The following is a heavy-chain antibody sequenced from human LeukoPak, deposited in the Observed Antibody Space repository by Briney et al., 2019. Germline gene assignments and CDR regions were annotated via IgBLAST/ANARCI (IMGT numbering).Heavy chain of an antibody. CDR3: ARVVQLILHNDEYYFDY. D-gene: IGHD1-1*01. CDR2: IIPIFGTA. Sequence: SVKVSCKASGGTFSSYAISWVRHAPGQGLEWMGGIIPIFGTANYAQKFQGRVTITADESTSTAYMELSSLRSEDTAVYYCARVVQLILHNDEYYFDYWGQGTLVTVSS. V-gene: IGHV1-69*13. J-gene: IGHJ4*02. CDR1: GGTFSSYA.